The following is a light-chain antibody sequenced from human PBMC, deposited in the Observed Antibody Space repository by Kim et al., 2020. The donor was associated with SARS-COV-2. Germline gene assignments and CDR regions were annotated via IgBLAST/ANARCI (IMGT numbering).Light chain of an antibody. CDR3: NSRDSSAKRYV. CDR1: ALRTYF. Sequence: ALGQTIRITCQGDALRTYFASWYQQKTGQAPVLVLYGKNNRPSGIPDRFSASTSGNTASLTITGAQAEDEADYYCNSRDSSAKRYVFGSGTKVTVL. CDR2: GKN. J-gene: IGLJ1*01. V-gene: IGLV3-19*01.